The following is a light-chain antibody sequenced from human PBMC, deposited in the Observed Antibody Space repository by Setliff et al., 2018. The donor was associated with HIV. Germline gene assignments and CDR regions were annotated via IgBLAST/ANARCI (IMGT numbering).Light chain of an antibody. J-gene: IGKJ1*01. CDR3: QQSYNTPRT. V-gene: IGKV1-39*01. Sequence: DIQMTQSPSSLSASVGDGVTITCRASQNIDNYLNWYQQKPGKAPKLLIYVTSSLQTGVPSRFRGGGSGTDFTLAITSLQPEDFATYYCQQSYNTPRTFGQGTKVDIK. CDR2: VTS. CDR1: QNIDNY.